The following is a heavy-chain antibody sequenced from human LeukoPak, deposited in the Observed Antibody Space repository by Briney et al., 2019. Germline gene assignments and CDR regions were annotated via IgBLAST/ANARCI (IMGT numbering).Heavy chain of an antibody. V-gene: IGHV4-59*08. D-gene: IGHD2-2*01. CDR3: ARSGIPAAMDY. Sequence: SETLSLTCTVSGGSISSYYWSWIRQPPGKGLEWIGYIYYSGSTNYNPSLKSRVTISVDTSKNQFSLKLGSVTAADTAVYYCARSGIPAAMDYWGQGTLVTVSS. CDR1: GGSISSYY. CDR2: IYYSGST. J-gene: IGHJ4*02.